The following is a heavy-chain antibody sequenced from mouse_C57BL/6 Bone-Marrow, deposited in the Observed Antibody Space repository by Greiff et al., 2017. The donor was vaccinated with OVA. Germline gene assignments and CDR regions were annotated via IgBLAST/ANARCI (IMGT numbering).Heavy chain of an antibody. Sequence: QVQLQQPGAELVMPGASVKLSCKASGYTFTSYWMHWVKQRPGQGLEWIGEIDPSDSYTNYNQKFKGKSTLTVDKSSSAAYMQLSSLTSEDSAVYYGARKHYSNYEGFAYWGQGTLVTVSA. J-gene: IGHJ3*01. D-gene: IGHD2-5*01. V-gene: IGHV1-69*01. CDR1: GYTFTSYW. CDR2: IDPSDSYT. CDR3: ARKHYSNYEGFAY.